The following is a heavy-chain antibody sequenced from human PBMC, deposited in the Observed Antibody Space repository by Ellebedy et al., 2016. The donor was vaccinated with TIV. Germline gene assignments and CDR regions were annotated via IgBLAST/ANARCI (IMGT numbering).Heavy chain of an antibody. Sequence: GESLKISCKGSGYSFTSYWIGWVRQMPGKGLEWMGIIYPGDSDTRYSPSFQGQVTISADKSISTAYLQWSSPKASDTAMYYCASPTTVVYDAFDIWGQGTMVTVSS. J-gene: IGHJ3*02. D-gene: IGHD4-23*01. CDR2: IYPGDSDT. CDR3: ASPTTVVYDAFDI. V-gene: IGHV5-51*01. CDR1: GYSFTSYW.